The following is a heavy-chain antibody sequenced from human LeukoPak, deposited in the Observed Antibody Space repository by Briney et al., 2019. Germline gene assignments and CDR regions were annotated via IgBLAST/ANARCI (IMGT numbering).Heavy chain of an antibody. CDR1: GFTFSSYA. D-gene: IGHD3-10*01. J-gene: IGHJ4*02. CDR2: IRGSGGGT. CDR3: AKGRYYADY. Sequence: GGSLRLSCAASGFTFSSYAMSWVRQAPGKGLEWVSAIRGSGGGTYYADSVKGRFTISRDNSKDTLYLQMNSLRAGDTAVYYCAKGRYYADYWGQGTLVTVSS. V-gene: IGHV3-23*01.